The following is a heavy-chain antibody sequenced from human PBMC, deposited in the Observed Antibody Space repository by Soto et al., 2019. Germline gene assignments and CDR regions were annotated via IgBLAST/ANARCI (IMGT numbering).Heavy chain of an antibody. CDR1: GGSISSYY. V-gene: IGHV4-59*01. Sequence: QVQLQESGPGLVKPPETLSLTCTVSGGSISSYYWSWIRQPPGKGLEWIGYIYYSGSTNYNPSLKSRVTISVDMSKNQFSLKLSSVTAADTAVYYCARVLGLGDAFDIWGQGTMVTVSS. CDR2: IYYSGST. CDR3: ARVLGLGDAFDI. J-gene: IGHJ3*02. D-gene: IGHD1-26*01.